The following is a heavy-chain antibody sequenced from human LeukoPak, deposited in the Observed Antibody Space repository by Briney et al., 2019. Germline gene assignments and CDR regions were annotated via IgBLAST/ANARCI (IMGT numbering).Heavy chain of an antibody. D-gene: IGHD2-15*01. CDR1: GFTFSSYW. V-gene: IGHV3-7*01. Sequence: GGSLRLSRAASGFTFSSYWMSWVRQAPGKGLEWVANIKQDGSEKYYVDSVKGRFTISRDNAKNSLYLQMNSLRAEDTAVYYCARVRSNCSGGSCYEYYFDYWGQGTLVTVSS. CDR2: IKQDGSEK. CDR3: ARVRSNCSGGSCYEYYFDY. J-gene: IGHJ4*02.